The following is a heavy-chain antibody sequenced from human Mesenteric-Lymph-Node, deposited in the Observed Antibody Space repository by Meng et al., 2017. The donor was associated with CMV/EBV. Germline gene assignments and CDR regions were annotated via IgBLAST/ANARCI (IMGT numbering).Heavy chain of an antibody. CDR1: GFTFSDYY. CDR3: ARGEPAAIERRPIDY. D-gene: IGHD2-2*02. J-gene: IGHJ4*02. CDR2: ISSSGTTI. Sequence: GESLRLSCAASGFTFSDYYMSWVRQAPGRGLECLSYISSSGTTIYYADSVKGRFTISRDNAKNSLYLQMNSLRAEDTAVYYCARGEPAAIERRPIDYWGQGTLVTVSS. V-gene: IGHV3-11*01.